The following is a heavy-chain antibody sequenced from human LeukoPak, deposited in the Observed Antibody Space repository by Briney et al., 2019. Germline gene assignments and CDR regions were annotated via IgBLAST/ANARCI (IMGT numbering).Heavy chain of an antibody. CDR1: GFTFSSYA. D-gene: IGHD1-26*01. V-gene: IGHV3-21*01. J-gene: IGHJ4*02. CDR2: ISSSSSYI. Sequence: PGGSLRLSCAASGFTFSSYAMSWVRQAPGKGLEWVSSISSSSSYIYYADSVKGRFTISRDNAKNSLYLQMNSLRAEDTAVYYCARVGWEPAFDYWGQGTLVTVSS. CDR3: ARVGWEPAFDY.